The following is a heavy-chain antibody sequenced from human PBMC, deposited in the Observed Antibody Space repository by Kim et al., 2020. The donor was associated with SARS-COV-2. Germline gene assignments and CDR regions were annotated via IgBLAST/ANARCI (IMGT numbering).Heavy chain of an antibody. CDR1: GFTFSYYA. V-gene: IGHV3-23*01. CDR2: ITGGGGNT. D-gene: IGHD4-17*01. J-gene: IGHJ4*02. CDR3: ARSPSGAVTTGPYYFDY. Sequence: GGSLRLSCEASGFTFSYYAMSWVRQAPGKGLEWVSAITGGGGNTYYADSVKGRFTISRDNFKNTLYLQMESLRAEDTAVYYCARSPSGAVTTGPYYFDYWGQGTLVTVSS.